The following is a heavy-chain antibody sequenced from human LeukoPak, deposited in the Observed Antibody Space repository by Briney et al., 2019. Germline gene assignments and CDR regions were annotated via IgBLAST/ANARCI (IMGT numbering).Heavy chain of an antibody. CDR1: GYSSSSGYY. J-gene: IGHJ3*02. CDR3: AREPITSGGNDAFDI. D-gene: IGHD3-16*01. CDR2: IYHSGST. Sequence: SETLSLICTVSGYSSSSGYYWGWIRQPPGKGLEWIGSIYHSGSTYYNPSLKSRVTISVDTSKNQFSLKLSSVTAADTAVFYCAREPITSGGNDAFDIWGQGTMVTVSS. V-gene: IGHV4-38-2*02.